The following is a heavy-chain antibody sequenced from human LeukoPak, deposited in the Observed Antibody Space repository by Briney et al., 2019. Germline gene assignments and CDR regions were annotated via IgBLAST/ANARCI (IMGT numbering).Heavy chain of an antibody. CDR3: ARAGIQLWQYYFDY. CDR2: IIPILGIA. CDR1: GGTFSSYA. V-gene: IGHV1-69*04. D-gene: IGHD5-18*01. Sequence: ASVKVSCKASGGTFSSYAISWVRLAPGQGLEWMGRIIPILGIANYAQKFQGRVTITADKSTSTTYMELSSLRSEDTAVYYCARAGIQLWQYYFDYWGQGTLVTVSS. J-gene: IGHJ4*02.